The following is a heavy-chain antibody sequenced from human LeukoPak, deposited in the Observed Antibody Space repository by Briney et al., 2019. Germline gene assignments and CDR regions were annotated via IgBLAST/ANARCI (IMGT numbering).Heavy chain of an antibody. CDR3: AREAPRGPYFDY. D-gene: IGHD2-15*01. CDR2: INPSGGST. J-gene: IGHJ4*02. Sequence: ASVKVSCKASGYTFTSYYMHWVRQAPGQGLEWMGIINPSGGSTSYAQKFQGRVTMTRDTSTGTVYMELSSLRSEDTAVYYCAREAPRGPYFDYWGQGTLVTVSS. CDR1: GYTFTSYY. V-gene: IGHV1-46*01.